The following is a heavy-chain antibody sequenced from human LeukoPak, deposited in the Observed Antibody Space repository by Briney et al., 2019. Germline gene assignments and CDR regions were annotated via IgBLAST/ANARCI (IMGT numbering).Heavy chain of an antibody. Sequence: GGSLRLPCAASRFAFHNYAMTWIRQAPERGLEWVSSISVDGGDIKYTDSAKGRFTISRDNSKGTLYLQMDSLRVEDTAVYYCGKDPNGNFIGAFDFWAKGQWSPSLQ. J-gene: IGHJ3*01. CDR1: RFAFHNYA. D-gene: IGHD4-23*01. CDR2: ISVDGGDI. V-gene: IGHV3-23*01. CDR3: GKDPNGNFIGAFDF.